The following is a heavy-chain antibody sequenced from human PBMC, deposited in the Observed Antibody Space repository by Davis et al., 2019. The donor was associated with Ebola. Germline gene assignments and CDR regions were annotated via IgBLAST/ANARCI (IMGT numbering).Heavy chain of an antibody. CDR3: ARHAGGSHSHSYFDY. Sequence: PGGSLRLSCKGSGYSFTSYWIGWVRQMPGKGLEWMGIIYPGDSDTKYSPSFQGQVTISADESISTAYLQWSSLKASDTAMYYCARHAGGSHSHSYFDYWGQGTLVTVSS. CDR2: IYPGDSDT. J-gene: IGHJ4*02. D-gene: IGHD1-26*01. V-gene: IGHV5-51*01. CDR1: GYSFTSYW.